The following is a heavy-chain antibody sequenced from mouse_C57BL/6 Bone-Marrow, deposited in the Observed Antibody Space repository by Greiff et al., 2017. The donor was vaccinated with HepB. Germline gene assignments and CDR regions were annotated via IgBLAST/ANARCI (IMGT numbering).Heavy chain of an antibody. D-gene: IGHD2-5*01. CDR3: ARERGYSKAY. CDR2: IYPGSGST. CDR1: GYTFTSYW. J-gene: IGHJ2*01. V-gene: IGHV1-55*01. Sequence: QVQLKQPGAELVKPGASVKMSCKASGYTFTSYWITWVKQRPGQGLAWIGDIYPGSGSTNYNEKFKSKATLTVDTSSSTAYMQLSSLTSEDSAVYYCARERGYSKAYWGQGTTLTVSS.